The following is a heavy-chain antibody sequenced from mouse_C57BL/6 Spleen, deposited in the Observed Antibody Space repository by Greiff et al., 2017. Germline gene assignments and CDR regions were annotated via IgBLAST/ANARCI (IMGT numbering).Heavy chain of an antibody. J-gene: IGHJ3*01. CDR3: TRESGSSLFAY. CDR2: IDPSDSET. Sequence: VQLQQPGAGLVRPGCSVKLSCTASGYTFTSYRMHWVKQRPIQGLEWIGNIDPSDSETHYNQKVKDKATLTVDKSSSTAYMQLSSLTSEDSAVYYCTRESGSSLFAYWGQGTLVTVSA. CDR1: GYTFTSYR. V-gene: IGHV1-52*01. D-gene: IGHD1-1*01.